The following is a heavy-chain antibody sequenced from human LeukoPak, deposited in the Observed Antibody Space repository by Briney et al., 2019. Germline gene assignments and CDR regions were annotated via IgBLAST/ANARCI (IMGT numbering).Heavy chain of an antibody. D-gene: IGHD1-14*01. CDR1: GYTFTGYY. CDR3: ARSRSPHRPGHFDY. Sequence: ASVKVSCKASGYTFTGYYMHWVRQAPGQGLEWMGRINPNSGGTNYAQKFQGRVTMTRDTSISTAYMELSRLRSDDTAVYCCARSRSPHRPGHFDYWGQGTLVTVSS. CDR2: INPNSGGT. J-gene: IGHJ4*02. V-gene: IGHV1-2*06.